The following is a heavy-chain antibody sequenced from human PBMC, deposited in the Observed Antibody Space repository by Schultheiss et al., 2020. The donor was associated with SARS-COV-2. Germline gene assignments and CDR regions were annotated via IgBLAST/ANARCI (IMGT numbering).Heavy chain of an antibody. Sequence: SETLSLTCAVYGGSFSGYYWSWIRQHPGKGLEWIGYIYYSGSTYYNPSLKSRVTISVDTSKYQFSLKLSSVTAADTAVYYCARTGEVLYGMDVWGQGTTVTVSS. D-gene: IGHD7-27*01. CDR2: IYYSGST. V-gene: IGHV4-31*11. CDR3: ARTGEVLYGMDV. J-gene: IGHJ6*02. CDR1: GGSFSGYY.